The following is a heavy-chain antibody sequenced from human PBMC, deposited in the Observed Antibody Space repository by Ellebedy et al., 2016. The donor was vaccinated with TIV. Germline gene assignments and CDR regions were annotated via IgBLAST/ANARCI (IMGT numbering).Heavy chain of an antibody. CDR2: ISGSGGST. Sequence: GESLKISXAASGFTFSSYAMSWVRQAPGKGLEWVSAISGSGGSTYYADSVKGRFTISRDNSKNTLYLQMNSLRAEDTAVYYCAKDVSSSSNYWGQGTLVTVSS. J-gene: IGHJ4*02. CDR1: GFTFSSYA. CDR3: AKDVSSSSNY. D-gene: IGHD6-6*01. V-gene: IGHV3-23*01.